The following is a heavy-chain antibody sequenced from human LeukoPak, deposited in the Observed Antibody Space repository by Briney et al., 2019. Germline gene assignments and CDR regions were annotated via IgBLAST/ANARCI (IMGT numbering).Heavy chain of an antibody. D-gene: IGHD6-19*01. Sequence: ASVKVSCKASGGTFSSYAISWVRQAPGQGLEWMGWISPKNGDTKYAQSFQGRVTMTRDTSINTVYMELRRLRSDDTAVYYCTRDEAVYNSGWKQTNWFDPWGQGTLVTVSS. V-gene: IGHV1-2*02. CDR3: TRDEAVYNSGWKQTNWFDP. CDR1: GGTFSSYA. CDR2: ISPKNGDT. J-gene: IGHJ5*02.